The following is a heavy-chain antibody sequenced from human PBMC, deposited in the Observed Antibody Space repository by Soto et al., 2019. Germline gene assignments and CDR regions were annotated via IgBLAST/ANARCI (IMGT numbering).Heavy chain of an antibody. Sequence: VGSLRLSFVASGFTFSDHYMDWVRQAPGKGLEWVGRIKSKTDVGTTDYAAPVKGRFTISRDDSKNTLYLQMNSLKTEDTAVYYCTTDPYSSSWSYFDYWGQGTLVTVSS. CDR2: IKSKTDVGTT. D-gene: IGHD6-13*01. V-gene: IGHV3-15*01. CDR1: GFTFSDHY. J-gene: IGHJ4*02. CDR3: TTDPYSSSWSYFDY.